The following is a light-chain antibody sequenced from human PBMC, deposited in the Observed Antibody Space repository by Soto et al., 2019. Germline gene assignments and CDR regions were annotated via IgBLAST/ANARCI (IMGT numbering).Light chain of an antibody. J-gene: IGLJ3*02. CDR2: EVN. V-gene: IGLV2-23*02. CDR3: CSYVGSSILM. Sequence: QSALTQPASVSGSPGQSITISCTGTSSDVGRYNLVSWYQQLPGKAPKLIIYEVNQRPSGLSDRFSASKSGNTASLTISGLQDEDEADYYCCSYVGSSILMFGGGTQLTVL. CDR1: SSDVGRYNL.